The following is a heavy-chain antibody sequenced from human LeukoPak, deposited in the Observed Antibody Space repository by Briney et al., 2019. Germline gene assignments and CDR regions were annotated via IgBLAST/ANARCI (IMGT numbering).Heavy chain of an antibody. Sequence: GGSLRLSCAASGFTFNNYGMHWVRQAPGKGLEWVAVISYDGRNKHYPDSVKGRFTISRDISTDTLWLQMDSLRTEDTAMYYCAKGPLRGTAAAIDYWGQGTLVTVSS. CDR1: GFTFNNYG. J-gene: IGHJ4*02. CDR3: AKGPLRGTAAAIDY. V-gene: IGHV3-30*18. CDR2: ISYDGRNK. D-gene: IGHD2-2*01.